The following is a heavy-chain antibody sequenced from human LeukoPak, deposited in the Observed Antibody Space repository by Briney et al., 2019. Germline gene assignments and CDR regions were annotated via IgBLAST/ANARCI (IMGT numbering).Heavy chain of an antibody. J-gene: IGHJ6*04. CDR2: ISSSGSTI. CDR3: ASRLRSGYYYYYGMDV. CDR1: GFTFSSYE. Sequence: GGSLRLSCAASGFTFSSYEMNWVRQAPGKGLEWVSYISSSGSTIYYADSVKGRFTISRDNAKNSLYLQMNSLRAEDTAVYYCASRLRSGYYYYYGMDVWGKGTTVTVSS. V-gene: IGHV3-48*03. D-gene: IGHD6-19*01.